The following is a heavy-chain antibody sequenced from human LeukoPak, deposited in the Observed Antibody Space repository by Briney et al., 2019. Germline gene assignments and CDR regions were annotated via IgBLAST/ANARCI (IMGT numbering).Heavy chain of an antibody. CDR3: AKDGRVVVAYFDY. J-gene: IGHJ4*02. V-gene: IGHV3-30*18. Sequence: GGSLRLSCAASGFTFSSYGMHWVRQAPGKGLEWVAVISYDGSNKYYADSVKGRFTISRDNSKNTLYLQMNSLRAEDTAVYYCAKDGRVVVAYFDYWGQGTLVTVSS. CDR2: ISYDGSNK. CDR1: GFTFSSYG. D-gene: IGHD2-15*01.